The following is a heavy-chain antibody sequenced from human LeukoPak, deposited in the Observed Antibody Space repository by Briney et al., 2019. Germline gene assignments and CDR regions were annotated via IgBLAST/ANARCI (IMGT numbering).Heavy chain of an antibody. D-gene: IGHD5-18*01. CDR3: ASSYSYGHWYFDY. J-gene: IGHJ4*02. CDR2: IIPIFGTA. CDR1: GDTFSSYA. V-gene: IGHV1-69*05. Sequence: SVKVSCKASGDTFSSYAISWVRQAPGQGLEWMGGIIPIFGTANYAQKFQGRVTITTDESTSTAYMELSSLRSEDTAVYYCASSYSYGHWYFDYWGQGTLVTVSS.